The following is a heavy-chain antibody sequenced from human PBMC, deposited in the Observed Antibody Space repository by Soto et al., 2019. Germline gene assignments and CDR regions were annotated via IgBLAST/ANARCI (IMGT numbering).Heavy chain of an antibody. J-gene: IGHJ4*02. CDR3: ARAYTPPSVVVMAKNY. Sequence: ASVKVSCKASGYTFTSYDINWVRQATGQGLEWMGWMNPNSGNTGYAQKFQGRVTMTRNTSISTAYMELSSLRSEDTAVYYCARAYTPPSVVVMAKNYGGQGTLVPV. D-gene: IGHD2-21*01. CDR1: GYTFTSYD. CDR2: MNPNSGNT. V-gene: IGHV1-8*01.